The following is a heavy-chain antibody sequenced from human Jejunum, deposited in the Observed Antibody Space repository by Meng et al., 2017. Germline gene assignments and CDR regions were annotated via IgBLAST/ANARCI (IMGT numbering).Heavy chain of an antibody. D-gene: IGHD3-10*01. CDR3: ARGRDYYGSGNYYNTNWFGP. CDR1: GASVNSGSYY. CDR2: MYYNEKT. J-gene: IGHJ5*02. Sequence: QGRLQESGPGLVRPSETLSLTCTVSGASVNSGSYYWSWIRQPPGKGLEWIGFMYYNEKTNYNPSLKSRVTISVDTSKNQFSLKLTSVTAADTAVYYCARGRDYYGSGNYYNTNWFGPWGQGTLVTVSS. V-gene: IGHV4-61*01.